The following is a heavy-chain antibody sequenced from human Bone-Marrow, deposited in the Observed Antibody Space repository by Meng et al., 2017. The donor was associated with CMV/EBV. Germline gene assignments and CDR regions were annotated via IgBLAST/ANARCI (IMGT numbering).Heavy chain of an antibody. J-gene: IGHJ4*02. CDR3: TTDRITAAGIFDY. V-gene: IGHV3-15*01. Sequence: GGSLRLSCAASGFTFSNAWMSWVRQAPGKGLEWVGRIKSKTDGGTTDYAAPVKGRFTTSRDDSKNTPYLQMNSLKTEDTAVYYCTTDRITAAGIFDYWGQGTMVTVSS. D-gene: IGHD6-13*01. CDR2: IKSKTDGGTT. CDR1: GFTFSNAW.